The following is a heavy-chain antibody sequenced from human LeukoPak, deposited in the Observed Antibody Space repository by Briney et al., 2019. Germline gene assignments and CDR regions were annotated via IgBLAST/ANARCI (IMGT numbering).Heavy chain of an antibody. Sequence: PSETLSLTCTVSGGSISSSSYYWGWIRQPPGKGLEWIGYIYYSGSTNYNPSLKSRVTISVDTSKNQFSLKLSSVTAADTAVYYCARYGVVVPAAHEFVVYYGMDVWGQGTTVTVSS. CDR3: ARYGVVVPAAHEFVVYYGMDV. D-gene: IGHD2-2*01. J-gene: IGHJ6*02. V-gene: IGHV4-61*05. CDR1: GGSISSSSYY. CDR2: IYYSGST.